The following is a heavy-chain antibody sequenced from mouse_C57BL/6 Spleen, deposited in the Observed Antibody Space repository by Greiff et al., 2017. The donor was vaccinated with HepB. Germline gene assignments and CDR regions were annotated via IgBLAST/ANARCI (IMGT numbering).Heavy chain of an antibody. V-gene: IGHV1-81*01. CDR1: GYTFTSYG. CDR3: ARAGGLGDAMDY. CDR2: SYPRSGNT. D-gene: IGHD2-4*01. Sequence: VQLQQSGAELARPGASVKLSCKASGYTFTSYGISWVKQRTGQGLEWIGESYPRSGNTYYNEKFKGKATLTADKSSSTAYMELRSLTSEDSAVYFCARAGGLGDAMDYWGQGTSVTVSS. J-gene: IGHJ4*01.